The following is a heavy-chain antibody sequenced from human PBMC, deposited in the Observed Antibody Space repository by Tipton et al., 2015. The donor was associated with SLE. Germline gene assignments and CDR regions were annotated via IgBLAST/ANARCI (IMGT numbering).Heavy chain of an antibody. CDR2: IYTSGST. Sequence: LRLSCTVSGGSISSGSYYWSWIRQPAGKGLEWIGRIYTSGSTNYNPSLKSRVTISVDTSKNQFSLKLSSVTAADTAVYYCAREGYSGSYWADYYYYYMDVWGKGNTVTVSS. J-gene: IGHJ6*03. V-gene: IGHV4-61*02. CDR1: GGSISSGSYY. D-gene: IGHD1-26*01. CDR3: AREGYSGSYWADYYYYYMDV.